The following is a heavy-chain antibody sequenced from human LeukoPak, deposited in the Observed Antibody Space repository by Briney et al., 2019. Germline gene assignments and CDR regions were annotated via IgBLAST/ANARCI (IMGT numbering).Heavy chain of an antibody. Sequence: GGSPRLSCAASGFTFSSYWMSWVRQAPGKGLEWVANIKQDGSEKYYVDSVKGRFTISRDNAKNSLYLQMNSLRAEDTAVYYCARVDCSSTSCYFWRETPYYYMDVWGKGTTVTVSS. CDR3: ARVDCSSTSCYFWRETPYYYMDV. V-gene: IGHV3-7*01. CDR2: IKQDGSEK. CDR1: GFTFSSYW. J-gene: IGHJ6*03. D-gene: IGHD2-2*01.